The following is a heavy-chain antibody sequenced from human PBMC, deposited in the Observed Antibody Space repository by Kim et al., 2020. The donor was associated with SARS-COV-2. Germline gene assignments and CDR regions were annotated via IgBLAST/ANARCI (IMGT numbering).Heavy chain of an antibody. CDR3: ASTFWSAYTSLVIW. CDR1: GYTFTNYA. D-gene: IGHD3-3*01. J-gene: IGHJ4*02. CDR2: INTNTGNT. Sequence: ASVKVSCKASGYTFTNYAMNWVRQAPGQGLEWMGWINTNTGNTTYSQGFTGRFAISMDTSASTAYLQISSLKAEDTAVYYCASTFWSAYTSLVIWWREGT. V-gene: IGHV7-4-1*02.